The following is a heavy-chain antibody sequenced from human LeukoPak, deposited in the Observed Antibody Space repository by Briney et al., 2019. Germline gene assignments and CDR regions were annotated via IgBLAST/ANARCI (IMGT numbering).Heavy chain of an antibody. V-gene: IGHV3-23*01. J-gene: IGHJ3*01. Sequence: GGSLRLSCHASAFTFSNYVMTWVRQAPGKGLEWVSAISASGENVYHADSVRGRFTISRDNSKNTLYLQMNTLRAEDTAVYYCAKNGPGTMTFDALDFWGQGTVVTVSS. CDR3: AKNGPGTMTFDALDF. D-gene: IGHD2-8*01. CDR2: ISASGENV. CDR1: AFTFSNYV.